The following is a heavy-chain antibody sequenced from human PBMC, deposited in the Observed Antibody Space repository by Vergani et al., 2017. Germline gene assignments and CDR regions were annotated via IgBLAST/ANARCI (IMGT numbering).Heavy chain of an antibody. CDR2: INPSGGST. Sequence: QVQLVQSGAEVKKPGASVKVSCKASGYTFTSYYMHWVRQAPGQGLEWMGIINPSGGSTSYAQKFQGRVTMTRDTSTSTVYMELSSLRSEDTAGYYCARGTTYYYGSGSTDGDYWGQGTLVTVSS. CDR3: ARGTTYYYGSGSTDGDY. D-gene: IGHD3-10*01. V-gene: IGHV1-46*01. CDR1: GYTFTSYY. J-gene: IGHJ4*02.